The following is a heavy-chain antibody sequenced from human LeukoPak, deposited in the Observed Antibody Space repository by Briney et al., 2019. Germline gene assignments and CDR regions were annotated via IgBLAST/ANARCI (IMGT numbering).Heavy chain of an antibody. CDR3: ATCRFNWNYQRY. D-gene: IGHD1-7*01. J-gene: IGHJ4*02. Sequence: GASVKVSCKASGYTFTNYYMHWVRQAPGQGLEWMGIINPSGGSTSYAQKFQGRVTMTRDTSTSTVYMELSSLRSEDTAVYYCATCRFNWNYQRYWGQGTLVTVSS. CDR1: GYTFTNYY. CDR2: INPSGGST. V-gene: IGHV1-46*01.